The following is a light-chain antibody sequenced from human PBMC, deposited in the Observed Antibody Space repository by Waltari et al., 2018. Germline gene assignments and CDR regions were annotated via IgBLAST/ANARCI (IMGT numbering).Light chain of an antibody. CDR1: QSISNW. V-gene: IGKV1-5*03. J-gene: IGKJ2*01. CDR2: KAS. Sequence: DIQMTQSPSTLSASVGDRVIITCRASQSISNWLAWYQQKPGKAPKLLIYKASSLESGVPSRFSGSGSGTEFTLTISSLQPDDFATYYCQQYNSYSSFGQGTKQEIK. CDR3: QQYNSYSS.